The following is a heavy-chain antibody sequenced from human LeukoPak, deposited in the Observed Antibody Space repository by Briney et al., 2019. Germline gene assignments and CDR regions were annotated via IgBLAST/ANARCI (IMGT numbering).Heavy chain of an antibody. CDR1: GFTFSSYA. Sequence: HPGGSLRLSCAASGFTFSSYAMHWVRQAPGKGLEWVAVISYDGSNKYYADSVKGRFTISRDNSKNTLYLQMNSLRAEDTAVYYCARESLRGGECAYWGQGTLVTVPS. CDR2: ISYDGSNK. D-gene: IGHD2-21*01. V-gene: IGHV3-30-3*01. CDR3: ARESLRGGECAY. J-gene: IGHJ4*02.